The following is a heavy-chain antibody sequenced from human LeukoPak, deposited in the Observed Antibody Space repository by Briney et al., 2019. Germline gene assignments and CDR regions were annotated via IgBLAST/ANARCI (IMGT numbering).Heavy chain of an antibody. CDR1: GFTFNSYW. J-gene: IGHJ4*02. V-gene: IGHV3-7*01. CDR3: ARDKTTAGGPVDY. Sequence: GGSLRLSCPASGFTFNSYWMCWVRQAPGKGLEWVANIKQDGSEKYYVDSMKGRFTISRDNAKNSLYLQMNSLRAEDTAVYYCARDKTTAGGPVDYWGQGTLVTVSS. D-gene: IGHD6-13*01. CDR2: IKQDGSEK.